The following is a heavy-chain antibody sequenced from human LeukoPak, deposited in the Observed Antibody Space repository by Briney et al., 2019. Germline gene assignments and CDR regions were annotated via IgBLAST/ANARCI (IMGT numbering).Heavy chain of an antibody. D-gene: IGHD6-25*01. J-gene: IGHJ6*03. V-gene: IGHV4-59*01. CDR1: GGSISSYY. Sequence: SETLSLTCTVSGGSISSYYWSWIRQPPGKGLEWIGYIYYSGSTNYNPSLKSRVTISVDTSKNQFSLKLSSVTAADTAVYYSARVAAGDYYYYYYMDVWGKGTTVTVSS. CDR2: IYYSGST. CDR3: ARVAAGDYYYYYYMDV.